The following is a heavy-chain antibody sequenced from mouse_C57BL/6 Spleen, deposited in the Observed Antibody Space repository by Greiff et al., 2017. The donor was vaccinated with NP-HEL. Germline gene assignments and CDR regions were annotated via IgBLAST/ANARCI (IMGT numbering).Heavy chain of an antibody. Sequence: QVQLQQPGAELVKPGASVKMSCKASGYTFTSYWITWVKQRPGQGLEWLGDIYPGSGSTNYNEKFKSKATLTVDTSSSTAYMQLSSLTSEDSAVYYCARSRTGTRVFDYWGKGTTLTVSS. CDR2: IYPGSGST. J-gene: IGHJ2*01. D-gene: IGHD4-1*01. V-gene: IGHV1-55*01. CDR3: ARSRTGTRVFDY. CDR1: GYTFTSYW.